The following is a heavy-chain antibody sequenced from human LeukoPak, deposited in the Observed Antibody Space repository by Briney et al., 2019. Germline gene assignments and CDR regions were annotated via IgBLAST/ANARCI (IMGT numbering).Heavy chain of an antibody. V-gene: IGHV3-23*01. D-gene: IGHD3-22*01. CDR2: ISGSGGDT. CDR1: GFTFSSYA. Sequence: GGSLRLSCAASGFTFSSYAMGWVRQAPGKGLEWVSSISGSGGDTYFADSVKGRVTISRDISKNTLYLQMNSLRAEDTALYYCAKIARYDSSDYLDYWGQGTLVTVSS. J-gene: IGHJ4*02. CDR3: AKIARYDSSDYLDY.